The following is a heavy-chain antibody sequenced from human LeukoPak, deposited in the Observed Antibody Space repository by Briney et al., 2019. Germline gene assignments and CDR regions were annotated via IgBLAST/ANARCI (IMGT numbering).Heavy chain of an antibody. CDR2: IRSSSSYL. J-gene: IGHJ3*02. Sequence: GGSLRLSCAASGFTFSSYSMNWVRQAPGKGLEWVSSIRSSSSYLYYADSVKGRFTISRDNAKNSLYLQMNSLRAEDTAFYYCARDFPRDNDAFDIWGQGTMVTVSS. V-gene: IGHV3-21*01. CDR3: ARDFPRDNDAFDI. CDR1: GFTFSSYS.